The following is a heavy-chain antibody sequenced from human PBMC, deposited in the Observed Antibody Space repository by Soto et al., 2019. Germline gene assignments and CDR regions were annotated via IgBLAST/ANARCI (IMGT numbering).Heavy chain of an antibody. CDR3: ARRLFGSGWTLDY. Sequence: LSLTCDVSGASITTYYWSWIRQAPGKGLEWIGNVYHTGSTDYNSSLRSRVTISVDTSKNQFSLNMNSVTAADTAVYYCARRLFGSGWTLDYWGQGALVTVSS. CDR1: GASITTYY. D-gene: IGHD6-19*01. CDR2: VYHTGST. V-gene: IGHV4-59*13. J-gene: IGHJ4*02.